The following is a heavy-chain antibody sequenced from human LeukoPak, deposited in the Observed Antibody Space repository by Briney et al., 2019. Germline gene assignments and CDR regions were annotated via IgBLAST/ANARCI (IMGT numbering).Heavy chain of an antibody. CDR2: INPNSGGT. Sequence: ASVKVSCKASGYTFTDYFIHWVRQAPGQGLEWMGWINPNSGGTNYAQKFQGRVTVTRDTSISTAYMELSRLRSDDTAVYYCARDEGRCSGGSCNWFDPWGQGTLVTVSS. CDR3: ARDEGRCSGGSCNWFDP. J-gene: IGHJ5*02. CDR1: GYTFTDYF. V-gene: IGHV1-2*02. D-gene: IGHD2-15*01.